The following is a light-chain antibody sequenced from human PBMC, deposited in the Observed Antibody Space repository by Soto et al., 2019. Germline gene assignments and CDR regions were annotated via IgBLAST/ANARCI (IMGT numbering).Light chain of an antibody. V-gene: IGKV1-39*01. CDR3: QQANSFPIT. Sequence: DIQMTQSPSTLSASVGDRVTSTCRASQSISNHLNWYQQKPGKAPKLLIYAASSLQSGVPSRFSGSGSGTDFTLTISSLQPEDFATYYCQQANSFPITFGQGTRLEN. J-gene: IGKJ5*01. CDR1: QSISNH. CDR2: AAS.